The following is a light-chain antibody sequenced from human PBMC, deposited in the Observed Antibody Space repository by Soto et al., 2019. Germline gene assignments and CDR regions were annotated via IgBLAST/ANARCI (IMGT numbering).Light chain of an antibody. V-gene: IGLV1-40*01. CDR3: QSYDSRLRGSGV. CDR2: GNS. Sequence: QSVLTQPPSVSGAPGQRVTISCTGSSSNIGAGYDVHWYQQLPGTAPKLLIYGNSNRPSGVPDRFSGSKSGTSASLAITGLQAEDEADYYCQSYDSRLRGSGVFGGGTKLTVL. CDR1: SSNIGAGYD. J-gene: IGLJ3*02.